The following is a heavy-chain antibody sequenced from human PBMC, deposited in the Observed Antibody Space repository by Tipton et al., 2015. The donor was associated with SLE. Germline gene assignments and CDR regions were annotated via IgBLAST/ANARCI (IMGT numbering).Heavy chain of an antibody. CDR2: IYYSGST. J-gene: IGHJ3*02. CDR1: GGSISSYY. Sequence: TLSLTCTVSGGSISSYYWSWIRQPPGKGLEWIGYIYYSGSTNYNPSLKSRVTISVDTSKNQFSLKLSSVTAADTAVYYCAREGPLVGATRGAFDIWGQGTMVTVSS. D-gene: IGHD1-26*01. V-gene: IGHV4-59*01. CDR3: AREGPLVGATRGAFDI.